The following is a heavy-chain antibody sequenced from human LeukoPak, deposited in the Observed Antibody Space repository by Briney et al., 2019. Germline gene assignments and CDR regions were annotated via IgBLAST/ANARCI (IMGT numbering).Heavy chain of an antibody. D-gene: IGHD6-13*01. CDR3: ARSSIIAAAGPYYFDY. CDR2: SIPIFGTT. V-gene: IGHV1-69*06. Sequence: GASVKVSCKASGGTLSSYAISWVRQAPGQGLEWMGGSIPIFGTTNYAQKFQGRVTITADKSTSTAYMELSSLRSEDTAVYYCARSSIIAAAGPYYFDYWGQGTLVTVSS. CDR1: GGTLSSYA. J-gene: IGHJ4*02.